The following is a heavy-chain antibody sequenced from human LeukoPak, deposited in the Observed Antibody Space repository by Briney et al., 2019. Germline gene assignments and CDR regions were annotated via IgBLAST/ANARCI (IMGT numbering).Heavy chain of an antibody. V-gene: IGHV3-21*01. J-gene: IGHJ4*02. CDR3: ARSRAVAFFDY. D-gene: IGHD6-19*01. Sequence: GGSLRLSCAASGFTFSSYTMNWARQAPGKGLEWVSSITSSSSYIYYADSLKGRFTISRDNAKNSLYLQMNSLRAEDTAVYYCARSRAVAFFDYWGQGTLVTVSS. CDR1: GFTFSSYT. CDR2: ITSSSSYI.